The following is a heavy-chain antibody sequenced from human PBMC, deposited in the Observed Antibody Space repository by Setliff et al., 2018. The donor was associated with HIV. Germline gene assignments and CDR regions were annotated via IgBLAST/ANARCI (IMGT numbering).Heavy chain of an antibody. V-gene: IGHV5-51*01. CDR3: IRRRRAPGTEDLEAV. Sequence: PGESLKISCRASGYTFTNYWIGWVRQMPGKGLKWIGVIYPGDSVTRYGTSFQVQVFISADRSITTAYLEWSSLKPSDTAMYYCIRRRRAPGTEDLEAVWGQGTLVTVSS. CDR1: GYTFTNYW. D-gene: IGHD1-26*01. CDR2: IYPGDSVT. J-gene: IGHJ4*02.